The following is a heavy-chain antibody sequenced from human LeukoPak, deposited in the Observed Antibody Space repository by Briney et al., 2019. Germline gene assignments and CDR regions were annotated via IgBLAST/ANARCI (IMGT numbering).Heavy chain of an antibody. CDR3: ARAGSHDTIGESFPFDY. D-gene: IGHD3-3*01. J-gene: IGHJ4*02. CDR2: IIPIFGTA. V-gene: IGHV1-69*13. Sequence: GASVKVSCKASGGTFSSYAISWVRQAPGQGREWMGGIIPIFGTANYAQKFQGRVTITADESTSTAYMELSSLRSEDTAVYYCARAGSHDTIGESFPFDYWGQGALVTVSS. CDR1: GGTFSSYA.